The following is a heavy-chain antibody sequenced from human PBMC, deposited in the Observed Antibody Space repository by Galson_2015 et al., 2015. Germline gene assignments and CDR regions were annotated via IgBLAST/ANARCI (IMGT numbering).Heavy chain of an antibody. CDR3: AKDARAYYYYMDV. Sequence: SLRISCAASGFTFDDYAMHWVRHAPGKGLEWVSGISWNSGSIGYADSVKGRFTISRDNAKNSLYLQMNSLRAEDTALYYCAKDARAYYYYMDVWGKGTTVTVSS. CDR2: ISWNSGSI. CDR1: GFTFDDYA. J-gene: IGHJ6*03. V-gene: IGHV3-9*01.